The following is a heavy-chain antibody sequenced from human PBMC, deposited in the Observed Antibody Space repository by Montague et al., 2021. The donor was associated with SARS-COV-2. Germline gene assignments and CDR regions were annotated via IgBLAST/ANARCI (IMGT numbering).Heavy chain of an antibody. Sequence: SETLSLTCTVSGGAINSGDFYWSWIRQPPGKGLEWIGTVYYSGSTNYNPSLKSRVTMPIDTSKNQFSLELRSVTAADTAVYYCARLGFVELWLNLGWFDPWGQGTLVTVSS. CDR3: ARLGFVELWLNLGWFDP. CDR2: VYYSGST. J-gene: IGHJ5*02. CDR1: GGAINSGDFY. D-gene: IGHD3-16*02. V-gene: IGHV4-39*01.